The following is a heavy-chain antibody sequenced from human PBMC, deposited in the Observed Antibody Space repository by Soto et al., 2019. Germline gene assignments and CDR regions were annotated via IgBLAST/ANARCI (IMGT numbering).Heavy chain of an antibody. V-gene: IGHV1-2*02. CDR3: ARGGGVGVAGSAAFDM. D-gene: IGHD3-3*01. CDR2: INPATGAA. CDR1: GYPVTAYY. J-gene: IGHJ3*02. Sequence: QLHLVQSGAVVKKPGASVTVSCSASGYPVTAYYMHWVRQAPGRGLEWMGGINPATGAAKYTQTFQGRVTMDRDPSTGTGFMELSGLTSEDPAVFYCARGGGVGVAGSAAFDMWGQGTLVTVSS.